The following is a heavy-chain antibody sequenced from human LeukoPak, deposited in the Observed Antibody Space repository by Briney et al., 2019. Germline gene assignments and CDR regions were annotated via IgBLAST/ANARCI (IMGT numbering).Heavy chain of an antibody. D-gene: IGHD6-13*01. CDR1: GYTFTGYF. CDR2: INPNSGDP. CDR3: ARGIAATDDY. V-gene: IGHV1-2*06. J-gene: IGHJ4*02. Sequence: ASVKVSCKASGYTFTGYFIQWVRQAPGQGLEWMGRINPNSGDPNYAQKFQGRVTMTRDTSISTAYMELSSLRSDDTAVYYCARGIAATDDYWGQGTLVTVSS.